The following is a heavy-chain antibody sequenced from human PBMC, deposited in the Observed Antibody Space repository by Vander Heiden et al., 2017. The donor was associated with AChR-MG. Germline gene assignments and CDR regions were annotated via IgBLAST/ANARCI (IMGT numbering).Heavy chain of an antibody. CDR2: ISYDGSNK. D-gene: IGHD2-21*02. CDR1: GVTCRSYG. V-gene: IGHV3-30*18. Sequence: QVQLVESAGCVVQLGSSLRLSGAASGVTCRSYGMHWVRQAPGKGLEWVAVISYDGSNKYYADSVKGRFTISRDNSKNTLYLQMNSLRAEDTAVYYCAKDRDVDCGGDCPFDYWGQGTLVTVSS. J-gene: IGHJ4*02. CDR3: AKDRDVDCGGDCPFDY.